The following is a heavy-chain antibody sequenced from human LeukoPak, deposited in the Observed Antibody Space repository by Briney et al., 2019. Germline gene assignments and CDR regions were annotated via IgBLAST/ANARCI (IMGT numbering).Heavy chain of an antibody. CDR1: GASISSYY. CDR3: ARDRSEFDY. Sequence: PSETLSLTCTVSGASISSYYWSWIRQPPGKGLEWIGYIYYSGSTNYNPSLKSRVTISVDTSKNQFSLKLSSVTAADTAVYYCARDRSEFDYWGQGTLVTVSS. J-gene: IGHJ4*02. V-gene: IGHV4-59*01. CDR2: IYYSGST.